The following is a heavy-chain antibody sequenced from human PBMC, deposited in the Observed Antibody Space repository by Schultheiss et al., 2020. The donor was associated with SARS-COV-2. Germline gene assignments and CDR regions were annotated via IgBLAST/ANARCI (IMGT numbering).Heavy chain of an antibody. CDR3: AKFDAVAGGY. J-gene: IGHJ4*02. V-gene: IGHV3-53*01. D-gene: IGHD6-19*01. Sequence: GGSLRLSCAASGFTFSDYYMSWVRQAPGKGLEWVSVIYSGGSTYYADSVKGRFTISRDNSKNTLYLQMNSLRAEDTAVYYCAKFDAVAGGYWGQGTLVTVSS. CDR2: IYSGGST. CDR1: GFTFSDYY.